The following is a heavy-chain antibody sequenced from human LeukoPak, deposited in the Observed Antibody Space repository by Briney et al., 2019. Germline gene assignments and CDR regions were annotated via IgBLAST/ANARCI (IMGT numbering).Heavy chain of an antibody. J-gene: IGHJ4*02. Sequence: PGRSLRLSCAASGFTFDDYAMHWVRQAPGKGLEWVSGISWNSGSIGYADSVKGRFTISRDNAKNSLYLQMNSLRAEDTALYYCAKSIEDTAMVTPIDYWGQGTLVTVSS. D-gene: IGHD5-18*01. CDR1: GFTFDDYA. V-gene: IGHV3-9*01. CDR2: ISWNSGSI. CDR3: AKSIEDTAMVTPIDY.